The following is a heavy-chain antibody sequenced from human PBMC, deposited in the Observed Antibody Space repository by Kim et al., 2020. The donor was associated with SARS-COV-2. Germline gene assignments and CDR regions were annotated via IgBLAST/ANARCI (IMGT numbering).Heavy chain of an antibody. J-gene: IGHJ5*02. CDR3: ARETRIFRGSSSREWFDP. D-gene: IGHD6-13*01. CDR1: GGSISSYY. V-gene: IGHV4-59*01. Sequence: SETLSLTCTVSGGSISSYYWSWIRQPPGKGLEWIGYIYYSGSTNYNPSLKSRVTISVDTSKNKFSLKLSSVTAADTAVYYCARETRIFRGSSSREWFDPWGQGTLVTVSS. CDR2: IYYSGST.